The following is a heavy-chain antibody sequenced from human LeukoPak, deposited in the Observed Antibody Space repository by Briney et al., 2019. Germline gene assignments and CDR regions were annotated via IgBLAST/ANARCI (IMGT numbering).Heavy chain of an antibody. V-gene: IGHV3-30*02. J-gene: IGHJ6*03. D-gene: IGHD1-26*01. CDR2: IRYDGSNT. Sequence: GGSLRLSCAASGFTFNNYGMHWVRQAPGKGLEWLAFIRYDGSNTYYADSVKGRFTISRDNAKNSLYLQMNSLRAEDTAVYYCARDPYSGSYGNYYYYFMDVWGKGTTVTISS. CDR3: ARDPYSGSYGNYYYYFMDV. CDR1: GFTFNNYG.